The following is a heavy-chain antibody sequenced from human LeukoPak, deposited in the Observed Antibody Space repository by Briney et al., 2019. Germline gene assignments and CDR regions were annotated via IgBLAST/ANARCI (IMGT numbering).Heavy chain of an antibody. CDR1: GFTFSSYS. J-gene: IGHJ4*02. CDR3: ARARSQAEGLLDY. Sequence: GGSLRLSCAASGFTFSSYSINWVRQAPGKGLEWVSSICSSSSYIYYADSVKARFTITSDNAKNSLYLQMNSLRAGDTAVYYWARARSQAEGLLDYWGQGTLVTVSS. CDR2: ICSSSSYI. V-gene: IGHV3-21*01.